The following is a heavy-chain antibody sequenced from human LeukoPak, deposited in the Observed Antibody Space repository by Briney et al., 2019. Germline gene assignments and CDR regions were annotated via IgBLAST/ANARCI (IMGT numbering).Heavy chain of an antibody. CDR2: FDPENGET. Sequence: ASVKVSCKVSGYTLTELSMHWVRQAPGKGLEWMGGFDPENGETIYAQKFQGRVTMTEDASTDTAYMELSSLRSEDTASYYCATEAIVERRGSGTYYNSGAFDIRGLGTMVTVSS. CDR3: ATEAIVERRGSGTYYNSGAFDI. D-gene: IGHD3-10*01. J-gene: IGHJ3*02. CDR1: GYTLTELS. V-gene: IGHV1-24*01.